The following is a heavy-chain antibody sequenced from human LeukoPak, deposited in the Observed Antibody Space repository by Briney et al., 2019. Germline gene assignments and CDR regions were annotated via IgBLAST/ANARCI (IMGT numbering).Heavy chain of an antibody. Sequence: SETVSLTCTVCGGSISSYYWSWIAEPPGKALEWFGYIYYCGSTNYNPSLKSRVTISVHTPKPQLSLTLSSVTAAHTAVYVCARGIGTYYDSSGYSCWGQGTLVTVSS. V-gene: IGHV4-59*12. D-gene: IGHD3-22*01. CDR3: ARGIGTYYDSSGYSC. CDR2: IYYCGST. J-gene: IGHJ4*02. CDR1: GGSISSYY.